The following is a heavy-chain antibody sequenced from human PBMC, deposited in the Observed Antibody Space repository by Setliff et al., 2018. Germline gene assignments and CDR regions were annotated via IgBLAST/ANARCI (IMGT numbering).Heavy chain of an antibody. CDR2: IYYSGST. V-gene: IGHV4-39*07. D-gene: IGHD6-19*01. J-gene: IGHJ4*02. Sequence: SETLSLTCTVSGGSISRSSYNWGWIRQPPGKGLEWIGSIYYSGSTNYNPSLKSRVTISVDTSKNQFSLKLSSVTAADTAVYYCASQEPLYSSGWYYFDYWGQGTLVTVSS. CDR3: ASQEPLYSSGWYYFDY. CDR1: GGSISRSSYN.